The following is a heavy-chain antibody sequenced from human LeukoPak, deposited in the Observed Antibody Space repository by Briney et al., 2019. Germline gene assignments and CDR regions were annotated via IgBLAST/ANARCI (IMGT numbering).Heavy chain of an antibody. D-gene: IGHD3-10*01. V-gene: IGHV5-51*01. J-gene: IGHJ6*03. CDR2: IYPGDSDT. CDR1: GYIFTIYW. CDR3: ARHYGSGSYRGLDYYMDV. Sequence: GESLKISCKGSGYIFTIYWIGWVRQMPGKGLEWMGIIYPGDSDTRYSPSFQGQVTISADKSISTAYLQWSSPKASDTAMYYCARHYGSGSYRGLDYYMDVWGKGTTVTVSS.